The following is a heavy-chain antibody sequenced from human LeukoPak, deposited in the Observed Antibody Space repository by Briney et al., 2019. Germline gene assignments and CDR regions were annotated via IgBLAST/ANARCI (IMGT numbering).Heavy chain of an antibody. CDR3: ARGTSSGWGPRFDY. Sequence: SETLSLTCTVSGGSISSYYWSWIRQPPGKGLEWIGYIYYSGGTNYNPSLKSRVTISVDTSKNQFSLKLSSVTAADTTVYYCARGTSSGWGPRFDYWGQGTLVTVSS. J-gene: IGHJ4*02. CDR1: GGSISSYY. V-gene: IGHV4-59*01. CDR2: IYYSGGT. D-gene: IGHD6-19*01.